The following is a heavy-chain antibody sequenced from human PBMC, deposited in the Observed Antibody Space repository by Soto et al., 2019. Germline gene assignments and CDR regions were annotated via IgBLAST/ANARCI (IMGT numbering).Heavy chain of an antibody. V-gene: IGHV3-74*01. J-gene: IGHJ4*02. CDR1: GFSFTSYW. CDR2: INTDGSST. Sequence: EVQLVESGGGLVQPGGSLRLSGAASGFSFTSYWMHWVRQAPGKGLVWVSRINTDGSSTSYADSVKGRFTISRDNAKNTLFLQINSMRAEDTAIYYCAKRELNSTGLFHWGQGTLVSVSS. D-gene: IGHD1-26*01. CDR3: AKRELNSTGLFH.